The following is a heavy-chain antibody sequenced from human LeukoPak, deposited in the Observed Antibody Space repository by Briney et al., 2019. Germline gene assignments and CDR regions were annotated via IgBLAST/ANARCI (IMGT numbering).Heavy chain of an antibody. Sequence: ASVKVSCKASGYTFTGYYMYWVRQAPGQGLEWMGWINPNSGGTNYAQKFQGRVTMTRDTSISTAYMELSRLRSDDTAVYYCARDNYYGSGSHGTLFDPWGQGTLVTVSS. V-gene: IGHV1-2*02. CDR1: GYTFTGYY. J-gene: IGHJ5*02. CDR2: INPNSGGT. CDR3: ARDNYYGSGSHGTLFDP. D-gene: IGHD3-10*01.